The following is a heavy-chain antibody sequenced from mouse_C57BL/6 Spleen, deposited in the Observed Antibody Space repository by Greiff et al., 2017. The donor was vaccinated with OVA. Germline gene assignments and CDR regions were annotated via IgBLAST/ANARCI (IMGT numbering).Heavy chain of an antibody. CDR2: IWSGGST. CDR3: ARGMVTSAWFAY. J-gene: IGHJ3*01. V-gene: IGHV2-2*01. CDR1: GFSLTSYG. Sequence: VQLQQSGPGLVQPSQSLSITCTVSGFSLTSYGVHWVRQSPGKGLEWLGVIWSGGSTDYNAAFISRLSISKDNSKSQVFFKMNSLQADDTAIYYCARGMVTSAWFAYGGQGTLVTVSA. D-gene: IGHD2-3*01.